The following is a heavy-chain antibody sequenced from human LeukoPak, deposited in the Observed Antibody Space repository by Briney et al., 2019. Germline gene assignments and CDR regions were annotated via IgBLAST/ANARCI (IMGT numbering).Heavy chain of an antibody. Sequence: ASVKVSCKASGYTFTGYYMHWVRQAPGQGLEWMGWINPNSGGTNYAQKFQGRVTMTRDTSISTAYMELSRLRSDDTAVYYCARVSDWNYGGPFDYWGQGTLVTVSS. CDR3: ARVSDWNYGGPFDY. CDR2: INPNSGGT. D-gene: IGHD1-7*01. V-gene: IGHV1-2*02. CDR1: GYTFTGYY. J-gene: IGHJ4*02.